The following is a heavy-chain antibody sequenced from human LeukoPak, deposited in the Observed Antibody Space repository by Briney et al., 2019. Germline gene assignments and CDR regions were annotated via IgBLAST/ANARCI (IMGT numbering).Heavy chain of an antibody. CDR2: ISSSSGYI. V-gene: IGHV3-21*01. Sequence: GGSLRLSCAASGFTFSSYSMNWVRQAPGKGLEWVSSISSSSGYIYYADSVKGRFTISRDNAKNSLYLQMNSLRAEDTAVYYCARGLGSGWSKWGQGTLVTVSS. CDR3: ARGLGSGWSK. J-gene: IGHJ4*02. D-gene: IGHD6-19*01. CDR1: GFTFSSYS.